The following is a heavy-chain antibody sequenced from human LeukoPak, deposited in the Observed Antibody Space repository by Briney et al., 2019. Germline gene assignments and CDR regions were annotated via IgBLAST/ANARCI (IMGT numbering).Heavy chain of an antibody. Sequence: SVTLSLTCAVYVGSFSGYYWSWIREPPWKGLEWIGEINHSGSTNYNPSLKSRVTISVDTSKNQFSLKLSSVTAADTAVYYCARYHSATWSIRRHKWFDPWGQGTLVTVSS. V-gene: IGHV4-34*01. CDR2: INHSGST. CDR3: ARYHSATWSIRRHKWFDP. CDR1: VGSFSGYY. J-gene: IGHJ5*02. D-gene: IGHD3-3*01.